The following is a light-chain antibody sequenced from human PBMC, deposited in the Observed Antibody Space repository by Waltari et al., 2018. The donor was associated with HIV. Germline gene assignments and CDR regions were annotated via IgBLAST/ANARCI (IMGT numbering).Light chain of an antibody. J-gene: IGKJ3*01. CDR1: RTLFYSPDNQTH. V-gene: IGKV4-1*01. CDR2: RAS. Sequence: IVLTQYPASLTVSLGGRAAILCWSSRTLFYSPDNQTHLTWFHHRPGQSPRLLVSRASVRQPGVADRFSGSGAGTNFTLTISSVQAEDVAIYYCQQSYTIPLTFGPGTRVDI. CDR3: QQSYTIPLT.